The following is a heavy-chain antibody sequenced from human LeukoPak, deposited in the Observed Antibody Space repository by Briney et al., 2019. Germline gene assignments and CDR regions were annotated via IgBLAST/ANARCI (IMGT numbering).Heavy chain of an antibody. Sequence: LVKVSCKASGGTFSSYAISWVRQAPGQGLEWMGGIIPIFGTANYAQKFQGRVTITADKSTSTAYMELSSLRSEDTAVYYCARGYSSGYYYYYMDVWGKGTTVTVSS. CDR1: GGTFSSYA. D-gene: IGHD6-19*01. CDR3: ARGYSSGYYYYYMDV. CDR2: IIPIFGTA. J-gene: IGHJ6*03. V-gene: IGHV1-69*06.